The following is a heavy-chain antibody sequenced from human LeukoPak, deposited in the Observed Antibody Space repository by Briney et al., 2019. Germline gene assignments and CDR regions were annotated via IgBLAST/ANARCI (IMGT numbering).Heavy chain of an antibody. CDR2: ISGSGGST. J-gene: IGHJ4*02. Sequence: GGSLRLSCAASGFTFSSYAMSWVRQAPGKGLEWVSAISGSGGSTYYADSVKGRFTISRDNAKNSLYLQMNSLRAEDTAVYYCARDYSSSWDYYFDYWGQGTLVTVSS. D-gene: IGHD6-13*01. CDR3: ARDYSSSWDYYFDY. V-gene: IGHV3-23*01. CDR1: GFTFSSYA.